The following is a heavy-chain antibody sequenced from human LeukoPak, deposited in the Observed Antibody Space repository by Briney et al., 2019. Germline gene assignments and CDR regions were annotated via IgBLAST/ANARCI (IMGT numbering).Heavy chain of an antibody. CDR1: GGSVSNSNYY. D-gene: IGHD3-9*01. J-gene: IGHJ3*02. CDR3: ARETFDVAPGAFDI. Sequence: SETLSLTCTVSGGSVSNSNYYWVWIRQPPGRGLEWIGSIYYSGITYYNPSLKSRVTMSVDTSKKQFSLKMSSVTAADTAVYYCARETFDVAPGAFDIWGQGTMVTVSS. V-gene: IGHV4-39*07. CDR2: IYYSGIT.